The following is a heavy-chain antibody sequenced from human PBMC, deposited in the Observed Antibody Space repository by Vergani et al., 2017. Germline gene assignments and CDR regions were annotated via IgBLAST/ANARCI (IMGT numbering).Heavy chain of an antibody. V-gene: IGHV4-38-2*01. Sequence: QVRLEESGPGLVKPSETLSLTCSVSGYSIGSGFYWAWIRQSPGEGLQWLTRIHNRGNTYHNPSLKSRVSVSLDTSKNRFSLNLTSVTATDTAVYYCARSQGDYWYFDLWGPGSLVTVSS. CDR3: ARSQGDYWYFDL. D-gene: IGHD2-21*01. CDR2: IHNRGNT. J-gene: IGHJ2*01. CDR1: GYSIGSGFY.